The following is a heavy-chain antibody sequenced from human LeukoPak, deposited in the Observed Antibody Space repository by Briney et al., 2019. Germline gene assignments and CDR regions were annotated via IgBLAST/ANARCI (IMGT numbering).Heavy chain of an antibody. CDR1: GFTFSSYA. D-gene: IGHD3-9*01. V-gene: IGHV3-64*01. CDR3: AREDYDILTGYYTGFDY. J-gene: IGHJ4*02. CDR2: ISSNGGST. Sequence: GGSLRLSCAASGFTFSSYAMHWVRQAPGKGLGYVSAISSNGGSTYYANSVKGRFTISRDNSKNTLYLQMGSLRAEDMAVYYCAREDYDILTGYYTGFDYWGQGTLVTVSS.